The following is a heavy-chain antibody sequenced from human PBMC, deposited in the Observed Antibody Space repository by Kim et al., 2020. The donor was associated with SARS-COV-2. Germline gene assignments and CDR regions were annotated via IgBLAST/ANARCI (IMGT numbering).Heavy chain of an antibody. CDR1: GFAFSSYA. Sequence: GGSLRLSCAASGFAFSSYAAHWVRQAPGKGLEWVAVISYDGTNENYAHTVKGRFTISRDNSRNTLYLQMNSLRPDDTAMYYCASGPWDYDVWSGHYTQRLDPWGQGTLVTVSP. CDR2: ISYDGTNE. D-gene: IGHD3-3*01. J-gene: IGHJ5*02. V-gene: IGHV3-30-3*01. CDR3: ASGPWDYDVWSGHYTQRLDP.